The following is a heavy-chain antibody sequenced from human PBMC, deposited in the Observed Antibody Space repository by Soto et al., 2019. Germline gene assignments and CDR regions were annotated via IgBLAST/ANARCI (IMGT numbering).Heavy chain of an antibody. D-gene: IGHD3-22*01. CDR2: IYWDDDK. V-gene: IGHV2-5*02. J-gene: IGHJ1*01. CDR3: ARTEYFCRADSCHPPFSF. Sequence: SGPTLVNPTQTLTLTCTFSGFSLSTRGVGVGWIRQPPGKALEWLALIYWDDDKRYSPSLKNRVSITKDTSKNQVVLTMTNMDPVDTATYYGARTEYFCRADSCHPPFSFWGLGTLVTVSS. CDR1: GFSLSTRGVG.